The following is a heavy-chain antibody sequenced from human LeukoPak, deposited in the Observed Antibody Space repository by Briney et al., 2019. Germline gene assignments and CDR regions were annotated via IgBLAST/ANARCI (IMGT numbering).Heavy chain of an antibody. D-gene: IGHD5-18*01. CDR2: LSGSGAST. J-gene: IGHJ4*02. CDR3: AKEAAVVFDYFDF. CDR1: GFAFSSYA. Sequence: PGGALRLSCAASGFAFSSYAMSWVRRAPGRGLEWVSALSGSGASTFYADSVKGRFSISRDNSKNTLYLQMNSLRGEDTAVYYCAKEAAVVFDYFDFWGQGTLVTVSS. V-gene: IGHV3-23*01.